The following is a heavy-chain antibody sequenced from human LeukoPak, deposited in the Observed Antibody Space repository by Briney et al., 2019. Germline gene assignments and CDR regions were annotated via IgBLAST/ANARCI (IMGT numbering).Heavy chain of an antibody. CDR1: GGSISSSNFY. CDR2: IYYGAST. V-gene: IGHV4-39*07. D-gene: IGHD1-26*01. Sequence: SETLSLTCTVSGGSISSSNFYWGWIRQPPGKGLEWIGSIYYGASTYYNPSLKSRVAISVDTSRNQYSLKLTSVTAADTAVYYCARGPDSYSGSYFGFDYWGQGTLVTVSS. J-gene: IGHJ4*02. CDR3: ARGPDSYSGSYFGFDY.